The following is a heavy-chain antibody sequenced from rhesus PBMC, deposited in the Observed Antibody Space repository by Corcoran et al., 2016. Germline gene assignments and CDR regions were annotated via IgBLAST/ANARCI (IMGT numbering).Heavy chain of an antibody. V-gene: IGHV4-165*01. CDR2: IRCSSGST. J-gene: IGHJ4*01. Sequence: QVQLQDSGPGVVTPSETLSLTCAVHGCSFRGYYLWSWIRPPPGQGLEWIGYIRCSSGSTYYNPSLKSRVTMSTDTSKNQFSLKLSSVTAADTAVYYCARGYSGFNYWGQGVLVTVSS. CDR1: GCSFRGYY. CDR3: ARGYSGFNY. D-gene: IGHD5-42*01.